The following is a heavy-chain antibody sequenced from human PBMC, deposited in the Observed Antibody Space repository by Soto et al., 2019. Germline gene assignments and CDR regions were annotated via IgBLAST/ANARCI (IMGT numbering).Heavy chain of an antibody. D-gene: IGHD2-2*03. CDR1: GYTFTSYG. CDR3: ARSAYGYCSSTSCFLSHYYMDV. Sequence: ASVKVSCKASGYTFTSYGISWVRQAPGQGLEWMGWISAYNGNTNYAQKLQGRVTMTTDTSTSTAYMELRSLRSDDTAVYYCARSAYGYCSSTSCFLSHYYMDVWGKGTTVTVSS. V-gene: IGHV1-18*01. CDR2: ISAYNGNT. J-gene: IGHJ6*03.